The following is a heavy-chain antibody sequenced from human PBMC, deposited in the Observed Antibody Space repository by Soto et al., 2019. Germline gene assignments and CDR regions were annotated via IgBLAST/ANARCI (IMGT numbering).Heavy chain of an antibody. Sequence: QLQLQESGPGLVKPSETLSLTCTVSGGSISSSSYYWGWIRQPPGKGLEWIGSIYYSGSTYYNPSLTSRVTRPVDTSKTHFSLRLSSVTAADTAVYYCATQEVGGSYVYTFDPWGQGTLVTVSS. J-gene: IGHJ5*02. V-gene: IGHV4-39*02. D-gene: IGHD1-26*01. CDR3: ATQEVGGSYVYTFDP. CDR2: IYYSGST. CDR1: GGSISSSSYY.